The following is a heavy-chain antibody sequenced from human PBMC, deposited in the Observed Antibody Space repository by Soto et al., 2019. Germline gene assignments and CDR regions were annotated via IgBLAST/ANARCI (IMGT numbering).Heavy chain of an antibody. V-gene: IGHV1-46*03. CDR1: GYTFTSYY. CDR2: INPSGGST. CDR3: AGTLGYCSDGSCYSGMNYYYYMDV. J-gene: IGHJ6*03. D-gene: IGHD2-15*01. Sequence: QVQLVQSGAEVKKPGASVKVSCKASGYTFTSYYMHWVRQAPGQGLEWMGIINPSGGSTSYAQKFQGRVTMTRDTSTSTVYMELSSLRSEDTAVYYCAGTLGYCSDGSCYSGMNYYYYMDVWGKGTTVTVSS.